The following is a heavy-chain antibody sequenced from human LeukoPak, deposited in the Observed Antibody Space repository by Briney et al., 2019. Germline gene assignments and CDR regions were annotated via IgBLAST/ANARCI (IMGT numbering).Heavy chain of an antibody. CDR1: GFTFSDYA. D-gene: IGHD1-1*01. CDR2: ASYYVGKQ. Sequence: GGSLRLSCAASGFTFSDYAMSWVRQAPGEGREWVSTASYYVGKQYHADSVRGRFTVSRDNSRNTVSLQMSSLRVEDTGIYYCAKAGIGADGAGFLCEYWGQGPLVTVSS. V-gene: IGHV3-23*01. CDR3: AKAGIGADGAGFLCEY. J-gene: IGHJ4*02.